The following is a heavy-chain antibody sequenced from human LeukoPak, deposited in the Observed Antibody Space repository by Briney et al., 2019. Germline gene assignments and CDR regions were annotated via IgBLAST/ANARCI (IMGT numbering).Heavy chain of an antibody. V-gene: IGHV3-9*01. CDR3: ARVNAYYYDSSGYYDY. Sequence: GRSLRLSCAASGFTFDDYAMHWVRHAPGKGLEWASGISWNSGSIGYADSVKGRFTISRDNAKNSLYLQMNSLRAEDTALYYCARVNAYYYDSSGYYDYWGQGTLVTVSS. D-gene: IGHD3-22*01. CDR2: ISWNSGSI. CDR1: GFTFDDYA. J-gene: IGHJ4*02.